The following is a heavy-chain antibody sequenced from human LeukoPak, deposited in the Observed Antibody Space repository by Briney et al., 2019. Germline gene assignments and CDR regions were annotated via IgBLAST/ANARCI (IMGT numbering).Heavy chain of an antibody. CDR3: ARGSHLGSWYVFQH. V-gene: IGHV4-34*01. CDR1: GGSFSGYY. CDR2: INHSGGT. Sequence: PSETLSLTCAVYGGSFSGYYWSWIRQPPGKGLEWIGEINHSGGTNYNPSLKSRVTISVDTSKNQFSLKLSSVTAADTAVYYCARGSHLGSWYVFQHWGQGTLVTVSS. J-gene: IGHJ1*01. D-gene: IGHD6-13*01.